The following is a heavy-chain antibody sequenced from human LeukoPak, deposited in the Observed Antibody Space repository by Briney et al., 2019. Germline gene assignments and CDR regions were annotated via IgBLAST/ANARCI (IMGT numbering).Heavy chain of an antibody. CDR1: GGSVSSSF. D-gene: IGHD4-17*01. CDR3: ARVGPTDDYGDSHDAFDI. Sequence: PETPSLTCSVSGGSVSSSFWSWILQPPGRGLEWIGHIYYSGSTTYNPSLQSRVTISVDTSKNHFSLKVTSVTAADTAVYYCARVGPTDDYGDSHDAFDIRRQGTLVAVSS. V-gene: IGHV4-59*02. J-gene: IGHJ3*02. CDR2: IYYSGST.